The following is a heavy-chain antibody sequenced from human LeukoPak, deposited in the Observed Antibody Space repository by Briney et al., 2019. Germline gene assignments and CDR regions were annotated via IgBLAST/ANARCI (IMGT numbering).Heavy chain of an antibody. CDR2: INPNSGGT. Sequence: ASVKVSCKASGYTFTGYYMHWVRQAPGQGLEWMGWINPNSGGTNYAQKFQGRVTMTRDTSISTAYMELSRLRSDDTAVYYCARDQTTVTTPLAYYYYYYMDVWGKGTTVTVSS. V-gene: IGHV1-2*02. CDR3: ARDQTTVTTPLAYYYYYYMDV. J-gene: IGHJ6*03. D-gene: IGHD4-17*01. CDR1: GYTFTGYY.